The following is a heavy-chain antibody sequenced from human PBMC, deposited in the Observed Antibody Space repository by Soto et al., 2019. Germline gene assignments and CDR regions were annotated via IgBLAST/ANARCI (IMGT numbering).Heavy chain of an antibody. CDR3: ARDSSGYYDAFDI. CDR1: GDSISSGDYY. J-gene: IGHJ3*02. Sequence: SETLSLTCTVSGDSISSGDYYWSWIRQPPGKGLEWIGNIYYSGSTDYNPSLKRRVSISVDTSKNQFSLKLNFVTAADTAVYYCARDSSGYYDAFDIWGQGTMVTVS. D-gene: IGHD3-22*01. V-gene: IGHV4-39*02. CDR2: IYYSGST.